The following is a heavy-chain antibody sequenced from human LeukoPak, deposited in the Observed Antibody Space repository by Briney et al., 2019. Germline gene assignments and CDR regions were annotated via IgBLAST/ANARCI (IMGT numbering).Heavy chain of an antibody. Sequence: PGGSLRLSCAASGFSFSSYWMSWVRQAPGKGLEWVATIKQDGSEKYYVDSVKGRFTISRDNAKNSLYLQMNSLRAEDTAVYYCASLPGYSSGWYGWFDPWGQGTLVTVSS. CDR2: IKQDGSEK. CDR1: GFSFSSYW. V-gene: IGHV3-7*03. D-gene: IGHD6-19*01. J-gene: IGHJ5*02. CDR3: ASLPGYSSGWYGWFDP.